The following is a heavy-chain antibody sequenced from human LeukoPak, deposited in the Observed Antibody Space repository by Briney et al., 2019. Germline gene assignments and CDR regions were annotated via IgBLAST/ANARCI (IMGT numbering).Heavy chain of an antibody. CDR3: ARDVGGRAPFKY. CDR2: IQSKPAGETT. D-gene: IGHD2-15*01. J-gene: IGHJ4*02. Sequence: PGGSLRLSCTVSGFTFGNYGLTCFRQAPGKGLEWVCFIQSKPAGETTKYAASVEGRLTTSRDDPKSIAYLQRNRLKTEDTGVYYCARDVGGRAPFKYWGQGTLVTVSS. V-gene: IGHV3-49*03. CDR1: GFTFGNYG.